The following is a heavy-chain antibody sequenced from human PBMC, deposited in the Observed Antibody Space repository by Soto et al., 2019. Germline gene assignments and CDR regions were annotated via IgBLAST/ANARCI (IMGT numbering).Heavy chain of an antibody. CDR3: ARMELGMAGSAY. CDR1: GFTFSSYW. D-gene: IGHD7-27*01. J-gene: IGHJ4*02. V-gene: IGHV3-74*01. CDR2: INSDGSST. Sequence: GGSLRLSCAASGFTFSSYWMHWVRQAPGQGLVWVSRINSDGSSTSYADSVKGRFTISRDNAKNTLYLQMNSLRAEDTAVYYCARMELGMAGSAYWGQGTLVTVSS.